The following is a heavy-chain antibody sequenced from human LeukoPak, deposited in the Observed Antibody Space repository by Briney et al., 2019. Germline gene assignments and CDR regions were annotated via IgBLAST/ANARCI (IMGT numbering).Heavy chain of an antibody. D-gene: IGHD6-13*01. CDR3: ARGGYSSSYYYYGMDV. Sequence: GGSLRLSCAASGFTFSSYAMHWVRQAPGKGLEWVAVISYDGSNKYYADSVKGRFTISRDNSKNTLYLQVNSLRAEDTAVYYCARGGYSSSYYYYGMDVWGQGTTVTVSS. CDR1: GFTFSSYA. V-gene: IGHV3-30-3*01. CDR2: ISYDGSNK. J-gene: IGHJ6*02.